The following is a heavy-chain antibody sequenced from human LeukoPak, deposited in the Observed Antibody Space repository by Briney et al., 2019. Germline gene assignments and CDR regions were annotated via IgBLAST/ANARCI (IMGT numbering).Heavy chain of an antibody. Sequence: ASVTVSCKSSGYTFTGYYLHWVGQPPAQGLEGMGWSNLISGGSNYAQKFQGRDTMTSDTSISTAYMELSRLRSDDTAVYYCARDAETAMVTFGCGAFDIWGEGTMVTVSS. J-gene: IGHJ3*02. CDR3: ARDAETAMVTFGCGAFDI. CDR1: GYTFTGYY. CDR2: SNLISGGS. D-gene: IGHD5-18*01. V-gene: IGHV1-2*02.